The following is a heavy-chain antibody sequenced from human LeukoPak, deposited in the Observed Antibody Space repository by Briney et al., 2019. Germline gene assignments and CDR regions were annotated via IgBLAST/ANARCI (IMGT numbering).Heavy chain of an antibody. Sequence: SETLSLTCTVSGGSISSSDNYWGWIRQPPGKGLEWIGTIYYSGSTYYNPSLKSRVTISVDTSKNQFSLKLSSVTAADTAVYYCASLRSRSSWTTFYFDYWGQGALVTVSS. CDR3: ASLRSRSSWTTFYFDY. D-gene: IGHD6-13*01. CDR2: IYYSGST. CDR1: GGSISSSDNY. J-gene: IGHJ4*02. V-gene: IGHV4-39*01.